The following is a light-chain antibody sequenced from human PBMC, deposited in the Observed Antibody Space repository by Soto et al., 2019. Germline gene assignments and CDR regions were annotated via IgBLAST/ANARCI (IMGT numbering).Light chain of an antibody. Sequence: DIQMTQSPSSLSASVGDRVTITCQASQDISNYLNWYQQKLGKAPKLLIYDASNLETGVPSRFSGSVSGTDFTFIISGLQPEDTATYYCQQYENPLLTFGGGTKVEIK. CDR3: QQYENPLLT. CDR2: DAS. V-gene: IGKV1-33*01. CDR1: QDISNY. J-gene: IGKJ4*01.